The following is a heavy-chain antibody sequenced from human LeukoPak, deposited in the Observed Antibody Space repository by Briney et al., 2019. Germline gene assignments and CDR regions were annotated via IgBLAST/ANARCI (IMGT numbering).Heavy chain of an antibody. CDR3: SRESGPFCPFGY. CDR1: GGSISGTNW. V-gene: IGHV4/OR15-8*02. CDR2: ISLAGQT. Sequence: TSETLSLTCGVSGGSISGTNWWSWVRPPPGQGLEWIGEISLAGQTNFNPSLNGRVTMSLDKSINKLYLPLTSVTAADTATYFCSRESGPFCPFGYWGQGTLVIVSS. D-gene: IGHD1-26*01. J-gene: IGHJ4*02.